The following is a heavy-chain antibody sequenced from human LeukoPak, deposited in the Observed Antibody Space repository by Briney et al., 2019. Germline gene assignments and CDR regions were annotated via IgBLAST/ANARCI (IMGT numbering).Heavy chain of an antibody. Sequence: RGSLRLSCATSGFTFTNYGMHWVRQAPGKGLEGVAFIRIARRKKGCNECYAEFVKGRFTISRDNSKNPLYLQMNSLRAEDTAVYYCAKDRSCTNNICHGDFDYWGQGTLVTVSS. CDR1: GFTFTNYG. CDR3: AKDRSCTNNICHGDFDY. D-gene: IGHD2-8*01. J-gene: IGHJ4*02. CDR2: IRIARRKKGCNE. V-gene: IGHV3-30*02.